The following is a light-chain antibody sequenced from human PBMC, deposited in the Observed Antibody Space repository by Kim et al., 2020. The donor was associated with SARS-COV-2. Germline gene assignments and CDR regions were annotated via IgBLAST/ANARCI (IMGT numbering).Light chain of an antibody. Sequence: QSITISCTGTSSDVGGYNYVSWYQQQPGKAPKVMIYDVTNRPSGVSNRFSGSKSGNTASLTISGLQAEDEADYYCSSYTSSSTSWIFGGGTQLTVL. CDR1: SSDVGGYNY. CDR3: SSYTSSSTSWI. J-gene: IGLJ2*01. CDR2: DVT. V-gene: IGLV2-14*03.